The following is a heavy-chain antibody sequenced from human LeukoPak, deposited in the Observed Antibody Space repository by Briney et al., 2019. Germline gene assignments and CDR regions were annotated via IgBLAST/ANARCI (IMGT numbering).Heavy chain of an antibody. D-gene: IGHD2-2*01. CDR2: IYTSGST. J-gene: IGHJ5*02. CDR3: ARELRGDIVVVPAAMCWFDP. Sequence: SETVSLTCTVSGGSISSYYWSWIRQPAGKGLEWIGRIYTSGSTNYNPSLKSRVTMSVDTSKNQFSLKLSSVTAADTAVYYCARELRGDIVVVPAAMCWFDPWGQGTLVTVLS. V-gene: IGHV4-4*07. CDR1: GGSISSYY.